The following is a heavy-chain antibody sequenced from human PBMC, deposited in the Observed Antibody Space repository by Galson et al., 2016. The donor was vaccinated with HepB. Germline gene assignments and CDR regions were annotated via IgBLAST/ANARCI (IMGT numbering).Heavy chain of an antibody. V-gene: IGHV3-64*01. CDR2: ISSNGGST. Sequence: SLRLSCAASGFTFSSYVMHWVRRGPGKGLEYVSSISSNGGSTYYANSVKGRFTISRDNSKNTLYLQMGSLRVEDMAVYYCAREDIVATISDYYYGMDVWGKGTTVTVSS. CDR3: AREDIVATISDYYYGMDV. D-gene: IGHD5-12*01. J-gene: IGHJ6*04. CDR1: GFTFSSYV.